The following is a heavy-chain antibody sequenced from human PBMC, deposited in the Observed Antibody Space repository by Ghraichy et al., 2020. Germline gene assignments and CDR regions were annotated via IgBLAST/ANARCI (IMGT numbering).Heavy chain of an antibody. CDR1: GFTFSSYA. CDR2: ISGSGGST. V-gene: IGHV3-23*01. D-gene: IGHD1-7*01. CDR3: AMGWNYDPPRDAFDI. Sequence: LSLTCAASGFTFSSYAMSWVRQAPGKGLEWVSAISGSGGSTYYADSVKGRFTISRDNSKNTLYLQMNSLRAEDTAVYYCAMGWNYDPPRDAFDIWGQGTMVTVSS. J-gene: IGHJ3*02.